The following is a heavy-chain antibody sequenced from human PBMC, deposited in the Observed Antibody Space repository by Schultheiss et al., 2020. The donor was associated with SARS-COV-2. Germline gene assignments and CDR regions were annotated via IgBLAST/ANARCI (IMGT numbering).Heavy chain of an antibody. CDR3: ARDHGYYYDSSGYYKPYYYYGMDV. V-gene: IGHV3-20*01. CDR2: INWNGGST. J-gene: IGHJ6*02. Sequence: GESLKISCAASGFTFDDYGMSWVRQAPGKGLEWVSGINWNGGSTGYADSVKGRFTISRDNAKNSLYLQMNSLRAEDTALYHCARDHGYYYDSSGYYKPYYYYGMDVWGQGTTVTVSS. D-gene: IGHD3-22*01. CDR1: GFTFDDYG.